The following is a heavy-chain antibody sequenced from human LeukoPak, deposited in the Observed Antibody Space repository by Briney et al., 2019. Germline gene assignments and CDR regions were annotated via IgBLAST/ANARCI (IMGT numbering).Heavy chain of an antibody. CDR1: GGSISSSSYY. V-gene: IGHV4-39*01. D-gene: IGHD5-18*01. CDR2: IYYSGST. Sequence: SETLSLTCTVSGGSISSSSYYWGWIRQPPGKGLEWIGSIYYSGSTYYNPSLKSRVTISVDTSKNLFSLKLSSVTAADTVVCYCARQRTSGYSYGYGYWDQGTLVTVSS. J-gene: IGHJ4*02. CDR3: ARQRTSGYSYGYGY.